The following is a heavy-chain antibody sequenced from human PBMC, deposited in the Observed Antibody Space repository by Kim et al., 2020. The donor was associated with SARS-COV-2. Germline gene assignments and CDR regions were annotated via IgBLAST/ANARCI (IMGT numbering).Heavy chain of an antibody. D-gene: IGHD1-26*01. Sequence: ASVKVSCKASGYSFITYAMHWVRQAPGQRLEWMGWINGGNGDTEYSQKFQDRVTVTGDTSASTVYMELSSLTSEDTAVYYCARGGVVGVWGYFDYWGQGTLVTVSS. J-gene: IGHJ4*02. V-gene: IGHV1-3*01. CDR3: ARGGVVGVWGYFDY. CDR2: INGGNGDT. CDR1: GYSFITYA.